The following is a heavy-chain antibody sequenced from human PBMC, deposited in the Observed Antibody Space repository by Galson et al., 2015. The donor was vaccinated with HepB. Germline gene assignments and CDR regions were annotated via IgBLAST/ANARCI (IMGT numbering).Heavy chain of an antibody. D-gene: IGHD2-15*01. V-gene: IGHV3-30*04. CDR1: GFTFSSYA. CDR3: ARDRRSGDGVCSGGSCYSYEYFQH. Sequence: SLRLSCAASGFTFSSYAMHWVRQAPGKGLEWVAVISYDGSNKYYADSVKGRFTISRDNSKNTLYLQMNSLRAEDTAVYYCARDRRSGDGVCSGGSCYSYEYFQHWGQGTLVTVSS. J-gene: IGHJ1*01. CDR2: ISYDGSNK.